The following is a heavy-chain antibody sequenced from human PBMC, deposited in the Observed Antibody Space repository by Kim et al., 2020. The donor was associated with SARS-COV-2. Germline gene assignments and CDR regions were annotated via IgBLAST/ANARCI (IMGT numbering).Heavy chain of an antibody. V-gene: IGHV4-59*08. CDR3: SRRETLDLFTSD. Sequence: SETLSLTCTVSGDSMSADYWNWIRQSPGKGLEWIGYVYFRGTTSYNPSLKSRVTISIDMSKSQFSLKLNSVTAADTAVYYCSRRETLDLFTSDWG. CDR2: VYFRGTT. CDR1: GDSMSADY. J-gene: IGHJ1*01. D-gene: IGHD1-1*01.